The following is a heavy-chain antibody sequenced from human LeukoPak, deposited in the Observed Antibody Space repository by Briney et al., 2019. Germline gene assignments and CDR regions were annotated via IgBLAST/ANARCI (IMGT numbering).Heavy chain of an antibody. Sequence: PGGSLRLSCAASGFTFSDHYMDWVRQAPGKGLEWVGRTRNKANSYITEYAASVEGRFTISRDNSKNSLYLQMNSLKTEDTAIYYCATYRQVLLPFESWGQGTLVTVSS. CDR3: ATYRQVLLPFES. D-gene: IGHD2-8*02. V-gene: IGHV3-72*01. CDR1: GFTFSDHY. J-gene: IGHJ4*02. CDR2: TRNKANSYIT.